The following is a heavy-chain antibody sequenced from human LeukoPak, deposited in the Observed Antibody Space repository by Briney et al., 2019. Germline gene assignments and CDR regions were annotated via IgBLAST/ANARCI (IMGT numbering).Heavy chain of an antibody. CDR1: GGSISTYY. CDR2: IYYSGSI. V-gene: IGHV4-59*08. CDR3: ARLGIVGATGDY. Sequence: SETLSLTCTVSGGSISTYYWSWIRQPPGKGLEWIGYIYYSGSINYNPSLKSRVTISVDTSKNQFSLKLSSVTAADTAVYYCARLGIVGATGDYWGQGTLVTVSS. D-gene: IGHD1-26*01. J-gene: IGHJ4*02.